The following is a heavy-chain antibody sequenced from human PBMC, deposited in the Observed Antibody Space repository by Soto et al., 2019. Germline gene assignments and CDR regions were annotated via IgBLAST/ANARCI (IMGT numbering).Heavy chain of an antibody. Sequence: GGSLRLSCAASGFTFSSYSMNWVRQAPGKGLEWVSSISSSSSYIYYADSVKGRFTISRDNAKNSLYLQMNSLRAEDTAVYYCARDATTVTTNWFDPWGQGTLVTVSS. J-gene: IGHJ5*02. CDR3: ARDATTVTTNWFDP. D-gene: IGHD4-17*01. CDR1: GFTFSSYS. V-gene: IGHV3-21*01. CDR2: ISSSSSYI.